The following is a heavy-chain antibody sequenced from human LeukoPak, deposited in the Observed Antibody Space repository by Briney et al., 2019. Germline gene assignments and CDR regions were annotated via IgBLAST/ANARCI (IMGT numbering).Heavy chain of an antibody. CDR2: VGTASDT. Sequence: GGSLRLSCAASGFTFSSFDMHWVRQPTGQGLEWVSTVGTASDTYYPGSVEGRFTLSRDNAKNSLYLQINSLTAGDTAVYYFARGPPRGKYYYMDVWGKGTTVTVSS. J-gene: IGHJ6*03. V-gene: IGHV3-13*01. D-gene: IGHD1-1*01. CDR1: GFTFSSFD. CDR3: ARGPPRGKYYYMDV.